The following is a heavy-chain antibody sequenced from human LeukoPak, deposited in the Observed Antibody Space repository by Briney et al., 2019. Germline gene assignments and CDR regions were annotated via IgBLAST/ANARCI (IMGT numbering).Heavy chain of an antibody. V-gene: IGHV4-39*01. CDR2: IYYSGST. J-gene: IGHJ6*03. CDR3: ARQATDYYYYYMDV. Sequence: SETLSLTCTDSGGSISSSSYYWGWIRQPPGKGLEWIGSIYYSGSTYYNPSLKSRVTISVDTSKNQFSLKLSSVTAADTAVYYCARQATDYYYYYMDVWGKGTTVTVSS. CDR1: GGSISSSSYY.